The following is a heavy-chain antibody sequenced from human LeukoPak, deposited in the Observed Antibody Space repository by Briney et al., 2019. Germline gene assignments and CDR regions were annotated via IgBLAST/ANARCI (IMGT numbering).Heavy chain of an antibody. CDR3: VKGVDTSGDYGYFDS. D-gene: IGHD3-10*01. Sequence: GGSLRLSCAASGFTFSSYAMSWVRQAPGKGLEWVSAISGSGGSTYYADSVKGRFTISRDNSKNTLYLQMNSLRAEDTAVYYCVKGVDTSGDYGYFDSWGQGTLVTVPS. CDR1: GFTFSSYA. V-gene: IGHV3-23*01. J-gene: IGHJ4*02. CDR2: ISGSGGST.